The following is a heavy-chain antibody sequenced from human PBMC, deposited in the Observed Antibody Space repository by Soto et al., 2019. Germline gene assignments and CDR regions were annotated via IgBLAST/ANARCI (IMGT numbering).Heavy chain of an antibody. Sequence: SETLSLTCTVSGGSISSSSYYWGWIRQPPGKGLEWIGSIYYSGSTYYNPSLKSRVTISVDTSKNQFSLKLSSVTAADTAVYYCARPSGGTVVPAATEYYYYYYMDVWGKGTTVTVSS. CDR1: GGSISSSSYY. CDR2: IYYSGST. J-gene: IGHJ6*03. V-gene: IGHV4-39*01. CDR3: ARPSGGTVVPAATEYYYYYYMDV. D-gene: IGHD2-2*01.